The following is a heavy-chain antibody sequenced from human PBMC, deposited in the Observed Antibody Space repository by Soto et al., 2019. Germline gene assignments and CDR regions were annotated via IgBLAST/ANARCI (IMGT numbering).Heavy chain of an antibody. CDR1: GGSISSGGYY. D-gene: IGHD4-17*01. Sequence: SETLSLTCTVSGGSISSGGYYWSWIRQHPGKGLEWIGYIYYSGSTYYNPSLKSRATISVDTSKNQSSLKLSSVTAADTAVYYCARDVTTVTPGGYYYYGMDVWGQGTTVTVSS. CDR2: IYYSGST. J-gene: IGHJ6*02. V-gene: IGHV4-31*03. CDR3: ARDVTTVTPGGYYYYGMDV.